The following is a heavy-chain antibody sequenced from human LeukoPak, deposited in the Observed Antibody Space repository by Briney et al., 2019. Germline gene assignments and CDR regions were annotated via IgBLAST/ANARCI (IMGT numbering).Heavy chain of an antibody. D-gene: IGHD3-10*01. V-gene: IGHV3-33*01. CDR3: ARDYYGSGSPPDY. CDR2: IWYDGSNK. Sequence: GGSLRLSCAASGFTFSSYGMHWVRQAPGKGLEWVAVIWYDGSNKYYADSVKGRFTIYRDNSTNTLYLQMNSLRAEDTAVYYCARDYYGSGSPPDYWGQGTLVTVSS. CDR1: GFTFSSYG. J-gene: IGHJ4*02.